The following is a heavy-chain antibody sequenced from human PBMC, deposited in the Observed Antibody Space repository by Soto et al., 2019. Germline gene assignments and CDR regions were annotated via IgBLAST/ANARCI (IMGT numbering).Heavy chain of an antibody. D-gene: IGHD3-3*02. CDR3: ARDRGRILTIWYYYYYYMYV. J-gene: IGHJ6*03. Sequence: ASVKVSCKASGYTFTIYGISWVLQAPGQGLEWMGWISAYNGNTNYAQKLQGRVTMTTDTSTSTAYMELRSLRSDDTAVYYCARDRGRILTIWYYYYYYMYVCGKGTTVTVSS. CDR1: GYTFTIYG. V-gene: IGHV1-18*01. CDR2: ISAYNGNT.